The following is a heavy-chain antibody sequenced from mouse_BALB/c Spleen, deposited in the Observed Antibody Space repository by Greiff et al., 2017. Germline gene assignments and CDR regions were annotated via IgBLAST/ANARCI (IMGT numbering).Heavy chain of an antibody. Sequence: EVQRVESGGGLVKPGGSLKLSCAASGFTFSDYYMYWVRQTPEKRLEWVATISDGGSYTYYPDSVKGRFNISRDNAKNNLYLQMSSLKSEDTAMYYCARDSYYDYDDAMDYWGQGTSVTVSS. CDR3: ARDSYYDYDDAMDY. J-gene: IGHJ4*01. V-gene: IGHV5-4*02. D-gene: IGHD2-4*01. CDR2: ISDGGSYT. CDR1: GFTFSDYY.